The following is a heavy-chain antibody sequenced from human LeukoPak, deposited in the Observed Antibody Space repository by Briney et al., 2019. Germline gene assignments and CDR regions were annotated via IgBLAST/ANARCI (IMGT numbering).Heavy chain of an antibody. Sequence: GGSLRLSCSASGCTFSTYWMNWVRQAPGKGLEWVSAISGSGGSTNYADSVKGRFTISRHNSKNPLYPQMHRLRAEPTAVYYCAKDVSSSWTYYGMDVWGQGTTVTVSS. V-gene: IGHV3-23*01. CDR3: AKDVSSSWTYYGMDV. J-gene: IGHJ6*02. CDR1: GCTFSTYW. D-gene: IGHD6-13*01. CDR2: ISGSGGST.